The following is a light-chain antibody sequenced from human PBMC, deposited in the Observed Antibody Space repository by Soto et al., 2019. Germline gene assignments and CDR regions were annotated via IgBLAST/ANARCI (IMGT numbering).Light chain of an antibody. CDR1: SGSVSTPYS. V-gene: IGLV8-61*01. J-gene: IGLJ3*02. CDR2: STS. Sequence: QAVVTQEPSLSVSPGGTVTLTCGLTSGSVSTPYSASWYQQTPGQSPRTLIYSTSTRSSGVPARFSGSILGNRAALTITGAQADDECDYYCALYMGGGIWVFGGGTKVTVL. CDR3: ALYMGGGIWV.